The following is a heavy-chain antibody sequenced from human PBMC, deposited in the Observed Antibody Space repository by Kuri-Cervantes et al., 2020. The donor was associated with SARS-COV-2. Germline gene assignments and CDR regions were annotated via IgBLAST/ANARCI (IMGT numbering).Heavy chain of an antibody. J-gene: IGHJ4*02. V-gene: IGHV3-30-3*01. CDR1: GFSFKTYA. Sequence: GESLKISCEASGFSFKTYAMSWVRQGPGKGLEWVAVISYDGSNKYYADSVKGRFTISRDNSKNTLYLQMNSLRAEDTAVYYCARDIGMATNRGLDYWGQGTLVTVSS. CDR2: ISYDGSNK. CDR3: ARDIGMATNRGLDY. D-gene: IGHD5-24*01.